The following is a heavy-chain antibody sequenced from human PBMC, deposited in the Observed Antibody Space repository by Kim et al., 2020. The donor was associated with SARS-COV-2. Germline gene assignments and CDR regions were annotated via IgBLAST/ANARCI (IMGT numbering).Heavy chain of an antibody. Sequence: SVKVSCKASGGTFSSYAISWVRQAPGQGLEWMGGIIPIFGTANYAQKFQGRVTITADESTSTAYMELSSLRSEDTAVYYCARVQSITIFGVVIPHYHGMDVWGQGTTVTVSS. V-gene: IGHV1-69*13. J-gene: IGHJ6*02. CDR3: ARVQSITIFGVVIPHYHGMDV. D-gene: IGHD3-3*01. CDR1: GGTFSSYA. CDR2: IIPIFGTA.